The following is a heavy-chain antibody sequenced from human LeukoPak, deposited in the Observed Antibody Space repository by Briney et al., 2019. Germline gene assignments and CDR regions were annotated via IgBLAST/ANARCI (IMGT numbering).Heavy chain of an antibody. Sequence: GGSLRLSCAASGFTFDDYGMSWVRQAPGKGLEWVSGINWNGGSTGYADSVKGRFTISRDNAKNSLYLQMNSLRAEDTALYYCAKYSSSFYYMDVWGKGTTVTVSS. V-gene: IGHV3-20*04. CDR1: GFTFDDYG. CDR3: AKYSSSFYYMDV. CDR2: INWNGGST. J-gene: IGHJ6*03. D-gene: IGHD6-13*01.